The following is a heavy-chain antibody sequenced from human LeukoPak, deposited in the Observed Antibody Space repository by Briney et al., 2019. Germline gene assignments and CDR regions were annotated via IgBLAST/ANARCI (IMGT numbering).Heavy chain of an antibody. Sequence: ASVEVSCKASGGTFSSYAISWVRQAPGQGLEWMGGIIPIFGTANYAQKFQGRVTITTDESTSTAYMELSSQRSEDTAVYYCAGGITPYYFDYWGQGTLVTVSS. D-gene: IGHD3-3*01. CDR3: AGGITPYYFDY. V-gene: IGHV1-69*05. J-gene: IGHJ4*02. CDR2: IIPIFGTA. CDR1: GGTFSSYA.